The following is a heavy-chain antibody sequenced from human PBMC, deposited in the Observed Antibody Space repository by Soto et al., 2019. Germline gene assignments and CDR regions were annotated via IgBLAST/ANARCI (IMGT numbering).Heavy chain of an antibody. CDR2: IFFTGSA. Sequence: PSGTLALTCTFSCGSVRTVSYAWSWIRQPPGKGLEWIGKIFFTGSAHYNPSLSNRVTMSVDTSKDQFSLTLTSVTAADTAVYYCARDGHGMDVWGQGTTVTVSS. CDR3: ARDGHGMDV. V-gene: IGHV4-61*01. J-gene: IGHJ6*02. CDR1: CGSVRTVSYA.